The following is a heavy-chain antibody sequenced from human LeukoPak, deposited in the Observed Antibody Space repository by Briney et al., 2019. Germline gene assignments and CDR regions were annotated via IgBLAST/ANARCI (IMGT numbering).Heavy chain of an antibody. CDR3: ARVSEQQLGTVYY. Sequence: GGSLRLSCAASGFTFSSYWMSWVRQAPGKGLEWVANIKQDGSEKYYVDSVKGRFTISRDNAKNSLYLQMNSLTAADTAVYYCARVSEQQLGTVYYWGQGTLVTVSS. CDR1: GFTFSSYW. V-gene: IGHV3-7*03. CDR2: IKQDGSEK. D-gene: IGHD6-13*01. J-gene: IGHJ4*02.